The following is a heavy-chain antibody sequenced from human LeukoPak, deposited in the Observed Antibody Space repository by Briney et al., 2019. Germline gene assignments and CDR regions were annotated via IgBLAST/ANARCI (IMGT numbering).Heavy chain of an antibody. CDR1: AGSISTYF. CDR2: IYSSGGT. J-gene: IGHJ5*02. D-gene: IGHD4-17*01. V-gene: IGHV4-59*08. Sequence: PTETLSLTCSVSAGSISTYFWNWVRQPPGKGLEWIGDIYSSGGTRYNPSLKSRVTISVDTSKNQFSLKLSSVTAADTAVYYCARRVSGDYGYWLDPWGQGTLVTVSS. CDR3: ARRVSGDYGYWLDP.